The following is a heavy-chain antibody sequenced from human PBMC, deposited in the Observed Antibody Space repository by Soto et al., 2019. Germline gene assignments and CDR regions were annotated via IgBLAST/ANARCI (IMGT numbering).Heavy chain of an antibody. CDR2: IRGISNSYAT. V-gene: IGHV3-73*01. J-gene: IGHJ4*02. CDR1: GFAFSGSA. Sequence: PGGSLRLSCEASGFAFSGSALHWVRQASGKGLEWLGRIRGISNSYATSYAASVKGRSTISRDDSKNTAYLQMNSLRAEDTAVYYCVRDGVTVRSTKLDYWGQGALVTVSS. CDR3: VRDGVTVRSTKLDY. D-gene: IGHD1-26*01.